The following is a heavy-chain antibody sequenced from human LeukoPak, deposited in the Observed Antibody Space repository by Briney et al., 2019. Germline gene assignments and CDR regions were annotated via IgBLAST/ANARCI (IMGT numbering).Heavy chain of an antibody. Sequence: PSETLSLTCTVPGGSISSYYWSWIRQPPGKGLEWIAYISDIGSINYNPSLKSRVTISLDTSKNQFSLKLSSVTAADTAVYYCAGHHPRNTVDFWGQGTLVTVSS. J-gene: IGHJ4*02. V-gene: IGHV4-59*08. D-gene: IGHD2/OR15-2a*01. CDR3: AGHHPRNTVDF. CDR1: GGSISSYY. CDR2: ISDIGSI.